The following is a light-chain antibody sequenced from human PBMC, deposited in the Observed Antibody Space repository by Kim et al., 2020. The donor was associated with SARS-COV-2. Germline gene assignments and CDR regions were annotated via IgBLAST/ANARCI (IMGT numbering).Light chain of an antibody. CDR2: QDS. V-gene: IGLV3-1*01. J-gene: IGLJ3*02. Sequence: SYELPPPPSFSVSPGQTASITCSGDKLGDKYACWYQQKPGQSPVLVIYQDSKRPSGIPERFSGSNSGNTATLTISGTQAMDEADYYCQAWDSSTGVFGGGTQLTVL. CDR1: KLGDKY. CDR3: QAWDSSTGV.